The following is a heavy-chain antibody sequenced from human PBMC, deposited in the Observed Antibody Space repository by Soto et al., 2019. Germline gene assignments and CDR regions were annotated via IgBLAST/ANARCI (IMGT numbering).Heavy chain of an antibody. CDR1: GYSFSNYW. CDR3: ARHGVGDILTGQPDY. Sequence: GESLKISCKGSGYSFSNYWIGWVRQMPGKDLEWIGIIYPEDSETRYSPSFQGLVTISADKSISTAYLQWSSLKASDTAMYYCARHGVGDILTGQPDYWGQGPLVTVSS. D-gene: IGHD3-9*01. CDR2: IYPEDSET. J-gene: IGHJ4*02. V-gene: IGHV5-51*01.